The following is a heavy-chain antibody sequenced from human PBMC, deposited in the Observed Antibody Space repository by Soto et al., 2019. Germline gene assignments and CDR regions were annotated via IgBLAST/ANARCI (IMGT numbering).Heavy chain of an antibody. Sequence: QVQLVQSGAEVKKPGASVKVSCKASGYTFINYGISWVRQAPGQGLEWMGWISTYNGNTKYEQKVQGRVTMTTDTSTSTAYMELRSLRSDDTAMYYCARWLRNGMHVWGQGTRVTVSS. D-gene: IGHD3-22*01. V-gene: IGHV1-18*01. CDR2: ISTYNGNT. J-gene: IGHJ6*02. CDR1: GYTFINYG. CDR3: ARWLRNGMHV.